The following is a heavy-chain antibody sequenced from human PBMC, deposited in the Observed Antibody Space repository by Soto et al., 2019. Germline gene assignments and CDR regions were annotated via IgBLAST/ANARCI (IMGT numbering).Heavy chain of an antibody. CDR3: ARVYGSGSYYFDY. Sequence: ETLSLTCTVSGGSISSGGYYWSWIRQHPGKGLEWIGYIYYSGSTNYNPSLKSRVTISVDMSKNQFSLKLSSVSAADTSMHYCARVYGSGSYYFDYWGQGTLVTVSS. V-gene: IGHV4-61*08. CDR2: IYYSGST. CDR1: GGSISSGGYY. D-gene: IGHD3-10*01. J-gene: IGHJ4*02.